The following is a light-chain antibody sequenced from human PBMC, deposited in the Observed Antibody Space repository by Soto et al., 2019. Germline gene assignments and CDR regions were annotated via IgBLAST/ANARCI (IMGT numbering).Light chain of an antibody. J-gene: IGKJ1*01. Sequence: EMVMTQSPATLTVSPGEKATLSCRASQSVSSSLAWYQQIPGQAPRLLIYGASTRATAIPARFSGSGSGTDFTLTSSSLHSEHFAIYYCQQYDNWPWTFGQGTKVEI. CDR2: GAS. V-gene: IGKV3-15*01. CDR3: QQYDNWPWT. CDR1: QSVSSS.